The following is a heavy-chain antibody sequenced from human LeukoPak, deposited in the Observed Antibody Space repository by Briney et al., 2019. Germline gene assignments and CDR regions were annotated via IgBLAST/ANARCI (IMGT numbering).Heavy chain of an antibody. CDR1: GGSISSYY. V-gene: IGHV4-59*01. CDR3: AREAGVYASSEGYYFDY. J-gene: IGHJ4*02. Sequence: SQTLSLTCAVSGGSISSYYWSWIRQPPGKGLEWIGYIYYSGSTNYNPSLKSRVTISVDTSKNQFSLKLSSVTAADTAVYYCAREAGVYASSEGYYFDYWGQGTLVTVSS. CDR2: IYYSGST. D-gene: IGHD2-8*01.